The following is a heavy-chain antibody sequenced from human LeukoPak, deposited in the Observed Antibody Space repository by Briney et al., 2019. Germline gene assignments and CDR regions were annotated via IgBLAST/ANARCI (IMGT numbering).Heavy chain of an antibody. CDR1: GFTFVSYG. Sequence: GGSLRLSCAASGFTFVSYGMNWVRQSPDKGLEWISHISSSSSTIYYADSVKGRFTISRDNAKNSLYLQMNSLRAEDTAVYYCARGGDFWSGYHLCDYWGQGTLVSVSS. J-gene: IGHJ4*02. V-gene: IGHV3-48*01. D-gene: IGHD3-3*01. CDR2: ISSSSSTI. CDR3: ARGGDFWSGYHLCDY.